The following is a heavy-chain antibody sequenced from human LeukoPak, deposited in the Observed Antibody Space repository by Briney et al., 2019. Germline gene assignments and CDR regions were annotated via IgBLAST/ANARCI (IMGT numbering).Heavy chain of an antibody. CDR1: GFTVRTHS. D-gene: IGHD2-21*01. J-gene: IGHJ1*01. V-gene: IGHV3-53*01. CDR2: IYGGGST. Sequence: GSLRLSCAASGFTVRTHSMSWVRQAPGKGLEWVSVIYGGGSTYYADSVNGRFTISRDSSKNTLFLQMNSLRAEDTALYYCASAREYCGGAECYEYFQHWGQGTLVTVSS. CDR3: ASAREYCGGAECYEYFQH.